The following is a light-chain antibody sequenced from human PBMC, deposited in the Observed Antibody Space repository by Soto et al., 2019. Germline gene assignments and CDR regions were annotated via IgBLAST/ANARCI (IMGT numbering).Light chain of an antibody. J-gene: IGLJ2*01. Sequence: QSALTQPASVSGSPGQSITISCTGTSSDVGAYKFVTWYQQHPGKAPKLMIYDVSNRPSGVSNRSSGSKSGNTASLTISGLQAEDEADYYCSSWTRSSTVVFGGGTKVTVL. CDR3: SSWTRSSTVV. CDR1: SSDVGAYKF. V-gene: IGLV2-14*03. CDR2: DVS.